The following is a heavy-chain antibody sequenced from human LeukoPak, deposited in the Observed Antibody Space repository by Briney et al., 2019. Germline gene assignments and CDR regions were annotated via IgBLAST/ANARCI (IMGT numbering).Heavy chain of an antibody. D-gene: IGHD3-22*01. CDR3: AKAGAFVSSGYSVSGANLHS. V-gene: IGHV3-21*01. Sequence: GESLRLSCAASGFTFSTYSMNWVRQAPGKALEWVSSISSSSSSIYYADSVKGRFTISRDNAQSSLFLQMNSLRAEDTAVYYCAKAGAFVSSGYSVSGANLHSWGQGTLVTVSS. J-gene: IGHJ4*02. CDR2: ISSSSSSI. CDR1: GFTFSTYS.